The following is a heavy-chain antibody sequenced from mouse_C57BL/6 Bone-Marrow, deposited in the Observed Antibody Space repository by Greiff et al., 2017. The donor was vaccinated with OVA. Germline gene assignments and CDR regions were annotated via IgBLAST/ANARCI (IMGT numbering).Heavy chain of an antibody. Sequence: QVHVKQPGPELVKPGASVKLSCKASGYTFTSYWMHWVKQRPGQGLEWIGNINPSNGATNYNEKFKSKATLTVDKSSSTAYMQLSSLTSEDSAVYYCARSIQLFCSAMDYWGQGTSVTVSS. CDR1: GYTFTSYW. D-gene: IGHD4-1*02. J-gene: IGHJ4*01. V-gene: IGHV1-53*01. CDR3: ARSIQLFCSAMDY. CDR2: INPSNGAT.